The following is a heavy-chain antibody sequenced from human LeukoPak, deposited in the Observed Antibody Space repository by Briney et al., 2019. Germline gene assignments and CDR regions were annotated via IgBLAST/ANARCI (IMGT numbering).Heavy chain of an antibody. CDR3: ARDDFWSGEDAFDI. CDR2: ITTSGTTL. D-gene: IGHD3-3*01. J-gene: IGHJ3*02. CDR1: GFTFSSYE. Sequence: GGSLRLSCAASGFTFSSYEMNWVRQAPGKGLEWISYITTSGTTLDYADSVKGRFTISRDNAKNSLYLQMNSLRAEDTAVYYCARDDFWSGEDAFDIWGQGTMVTVSS. V-gene: IGHV3-48*03.